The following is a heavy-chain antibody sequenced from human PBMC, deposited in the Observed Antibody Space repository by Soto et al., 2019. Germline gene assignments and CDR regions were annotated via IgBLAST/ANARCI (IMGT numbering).Heavy chain of an antibody. D-gene: IGHD5-12*01. J-gene: IGHJ4*02. CDR2: VKDGGST. Sequence: QVQLQQWGAGLLKPSETLSLTCTVNGGSLTGYYWSWIRQPPGKGLEWIGEVKDGGSTNSSPSLRGRVPISADASKNHFSLPLNSVIAADTAVDFCARGQEGIVAAHWDQGALVTVSS. CDR1: GGSLTGYY. V-gene: IGHV4-34*01. CDR3: ARGQEGIVAAH.